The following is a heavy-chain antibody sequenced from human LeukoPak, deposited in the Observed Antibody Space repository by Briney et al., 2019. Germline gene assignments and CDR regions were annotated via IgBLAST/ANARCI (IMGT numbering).Heavy chain of an antibody. Sequence: PGGSLRLSCAASGFAFSFYAMSWLRQPPAKGLEWVSTINANSGTTSYAASVRGRFTISRDNSKNTLYLRVNTLRADDTATYYCAKPISGGLAVTADWFHSWGQGTLVVVSS. D-gene: IGHD6-19*01. V-gene: IGHV3-23*01. J-gene: IGHJ5*01. CDR3: AKPISGGLAVTADWFHS. CDR2: INANSGTT. CDR1: GFAFSFYA.